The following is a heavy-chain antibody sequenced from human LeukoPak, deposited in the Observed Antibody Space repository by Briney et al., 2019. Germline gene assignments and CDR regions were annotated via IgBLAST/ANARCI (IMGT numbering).Heavy chain of an antibody. CDR3: ARHLYYYYGMDV. Sequence: IGSINYSGSTYYDPSLKSRVTISVDTSKNHFSLKLSSVTAADTAVYYCARHLYYYYGMDVWGQGTTVTVSS. J-gene: IGHJ6*02. CDR2: INYSGST. V-gene: IGHV4-39*01.